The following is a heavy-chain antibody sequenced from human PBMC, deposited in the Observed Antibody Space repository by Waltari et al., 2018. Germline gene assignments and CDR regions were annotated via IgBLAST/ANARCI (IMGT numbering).Heavy chain of an antibody. V-gene: IGHV1-2*02. D-gene: IGHD5-12*01. J-gene: IGHJ4*02. CDR1: GYSFTVYY. Sequence: QVQLVPSRAAVNKPGASVKVSCTASGYSFTVYYMHWVRQAPGQGLEWMGWIKPNSGGTNYAQKFQGRVTMTRDTSISTAYMELSRLRSDDTAVYYCARDASGPFDYWGQGTLVTVSS. CDR3: ARDASGPFDY. CDR2: IKPNSGGT.